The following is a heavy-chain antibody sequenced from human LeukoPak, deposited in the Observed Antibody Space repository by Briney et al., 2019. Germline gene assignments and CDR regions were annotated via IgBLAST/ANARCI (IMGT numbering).Heavy chain of an antibody. CDR1: GFTFSSYG. J-gene: IGHJ4*02. V-gene: IGHV3-30*18. CDR2: ISYDGSNK. CDR3: AKDLGKIAVAASA. Sequence: GGSLRLSCAASGFTFSSYGMHWVRQAPGKGLDWVAVISYDGSNKYYADSVKGRFTISRDNSKNTLYLQMNSLRAEDTAVYYCAKDLGKIAVAASAWGQGTLVTVSS. D-gene: IGHD6-19*01.